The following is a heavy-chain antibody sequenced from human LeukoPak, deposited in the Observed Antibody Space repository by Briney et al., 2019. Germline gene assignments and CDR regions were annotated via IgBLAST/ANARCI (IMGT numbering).Heavy chain of an antibody. CDR2: ISSSGSSI. J-gene: IGHJ4*02. CDR3: ATSFIGSPGTFDY. D-gene: IGHD6-13*01. CDR1: GFTFSDYC. Sequence: GGSLRLSCAASGFTFSDYCMNWIRQAPGEGLGRISYISSSGSSIYQADSVKGRFTISRDNAENSLSLQMDSLRAEDTAVYYCATSFIGSPGTFDYWGRGTLVTVSS. V-gene: IGHV3-11*04.